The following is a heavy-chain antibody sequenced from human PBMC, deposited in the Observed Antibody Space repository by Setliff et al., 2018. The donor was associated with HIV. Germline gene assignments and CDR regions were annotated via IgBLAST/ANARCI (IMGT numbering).Heavy chain of an antibody. CDR3: ARDVPWGDYYYYMDV. CDR1: GGSISSYY. J-gene: IGHJ6*03. V-gene: IGHV4-4*07. Sequence: PSETLSLTCTVSGGSISSYYWSWIRQPAGKGLEWIGHIYTSGSTNYNPSLKSRVTMSVDTFKNQFSLKLSSVTAADTAVYYCARDVPWGDYYYYMDVWGKGTTVTV. CDR2: IYTSGST. D-gene: IGHD3-16*01.